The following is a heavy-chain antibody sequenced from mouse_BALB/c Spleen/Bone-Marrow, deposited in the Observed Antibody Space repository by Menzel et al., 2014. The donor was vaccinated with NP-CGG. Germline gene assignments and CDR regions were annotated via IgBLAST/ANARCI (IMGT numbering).Heavy chain of an antibody. V-gene: IGHV1-20*02. J-gene: IGHJ2*01. Sequence: EVQLQQSGPELVKPGASVKISCKASGYSFTGYFMNWVMPSHGKSLEWIGRINPYNGDTFYNQKFKGKATLTVDKSSSTAHMELRSLASEDSAVYYCARSGYYGSSYSDYWGQGTTLTVSS. CDR1: GYSFTGYF. CDR3: ARSGYYGSSYSDY. CDR2: INPYNGDT. D-gene: IGHD1-1*01.